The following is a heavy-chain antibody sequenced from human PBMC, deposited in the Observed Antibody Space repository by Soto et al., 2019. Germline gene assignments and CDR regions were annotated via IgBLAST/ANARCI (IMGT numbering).Heavy chain of an antibody. V-gene: IGHV3-23*01. J-gene: IGHJ3*02. Sequence: LRLSCAASDFTFSNYVMNWVRQAPGKGLEWVATISYSVDKTHYADSVRGRFTISRDNSKNTLSLQMNSLRAEDAAVYYCVRRAITATTKWGAFDIWGQGTMVTVSS. CDR3: VRRAITATTKWGAFDI. CDR1: DFTFSNYV. CDR2: ISYSVDKT. D-gene: IGHD1-7*01.